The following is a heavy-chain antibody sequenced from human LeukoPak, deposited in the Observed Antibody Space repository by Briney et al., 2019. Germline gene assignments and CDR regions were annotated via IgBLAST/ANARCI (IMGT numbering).Heavy chain of an antibody. CDR3: ARHSSGGPFDY. D-gene: IGHD2-21*01. V-gene: IGHV3-21*01. CDR1: GFTFSSYS. Sequence: GGSLRLSCAASGFTFSSYSMNWVRQAPGKGLEWVSSISSSSSYIYYADSVRGRFTISRDNAKNSLYLQMNSLRAEDTAVYYCARHSSGGPFDYWGQGTLVTVSS. J-gene: IGHJ4*02. CDR2: ISSSSSYI.